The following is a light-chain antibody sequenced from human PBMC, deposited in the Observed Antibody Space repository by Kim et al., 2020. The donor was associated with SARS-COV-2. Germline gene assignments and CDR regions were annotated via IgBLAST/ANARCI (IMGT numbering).Light chain of an antibody. CDR3: QQFYDVPLT. CDR2: DAS. J-gene: IGKJ4*01. CDR1: HDITNY. V-gene: IGKV1-33*01. Sequence: DIQLTQSPSSLSASIGDRVTITCQASHDITNYLNWYQQKPGKAPKVLIYDASNLGTGVPSRFSGNGSGTHFTLFISSLQPEDTATYHCQQFYDVPLTFGGGTKVDIK.